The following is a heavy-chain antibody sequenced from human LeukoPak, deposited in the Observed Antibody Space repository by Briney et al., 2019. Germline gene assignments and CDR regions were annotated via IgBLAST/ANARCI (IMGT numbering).Heavy chain of an antibody. CDR2: ISWDSGRK. J-gene: IGHJ4*02. CDR3: AKDQVRGWSYFDC. V-gene: IGHV3-9*01. Sequence: GGSLRLSCAASGFTFDDYAMHWVRQAPGKGLEWVSGISWDSGRKYYVDSVKGRFIISRDNAKNTLYLQMNSLRAEDTAVYFCAKDQVRGWSYFDCWGEGALVTVSS. D-gene: IGHD6-19*01. CDR1: GFTFDDYA.